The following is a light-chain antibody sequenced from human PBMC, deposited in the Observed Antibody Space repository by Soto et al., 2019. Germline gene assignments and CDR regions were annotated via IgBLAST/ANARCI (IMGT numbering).Light chain of an antibody. Sequence: EIVMTQSPATLSVSPGERATLSCRASQSVSSSLAWYQQKPGQAPRLLIYAASSRATGIPARFSGSGSGTEFTLTISSLQSEDFAVYYCQQRSNSFTFGPGTKVDIK. CDR1: QSVSSS. V-gene: IGKV3-15*01. CDR2: AAS. CDR3: QQRSNSFT. J-gene: IGKJ3*01.